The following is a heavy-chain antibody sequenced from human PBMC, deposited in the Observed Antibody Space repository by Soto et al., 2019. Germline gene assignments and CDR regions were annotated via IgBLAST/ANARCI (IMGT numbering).Heavy chain of an antibody. V-gene: IGHV3-21*01. CDR3: ARDPAYDFGGGHRFDP. CDR1: GXTVNSGT. D-gene: IGHD3-3*01. J-gene: IGHJ5*02. Sequence: GSRRLSCPPYGXTVNSGTMNWVRQAPGKGLELVSSIISSSSYIYYADLVKGRFNISRENAKNSQNLKMNSLRAEETAVDYCARDPAYDFGGGHRFDPWGQGTLGTVSS. CDR2: IISSSSYI.